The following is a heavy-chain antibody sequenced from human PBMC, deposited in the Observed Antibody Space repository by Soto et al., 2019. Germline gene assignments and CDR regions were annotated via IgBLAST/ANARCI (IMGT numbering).Heavy chain of an antibody. Sequence: EVQLVESGGGLVKPGGSLRLSCAASGFTFSSYSMKWVRQAPGKGLEWVSLISSSSSYIYYADSVKGRFTISRDNAKNSLYLQMNSLRAEDTAVYDCARVGYSSGWLPDYWGQGTLVTVSS. J-gene: IGHJ4*02. D-gene: IGHD6-19*01. CDR3: ARVGYSSGWLPDY. CDR2: ISSSSSYI. CDR1: GFTFSSYS. V-gene: IGHV3-21*01.